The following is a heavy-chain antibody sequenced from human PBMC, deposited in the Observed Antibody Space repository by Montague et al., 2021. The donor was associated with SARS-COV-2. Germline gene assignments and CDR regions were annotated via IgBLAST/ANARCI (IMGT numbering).Heavy chain of an antibody. V-gene: IGHV3-23*01. Sequence: SLRLSCAASGFTFSNYAMTWVRQTPGKGLDWVSTISGGGDSTSYADPVKVRFTISRDNSQNTLYLQVNSLRAEDTAVYYCAGGTYMGVDFWGQGTLVTVSS. CDR2: ISGGGDST. D-gene: IGHD1-26*01. J-gene: IGHJ4*02. CDR1: GFTFSNYA. CDR3: AGGTYMGVDF.